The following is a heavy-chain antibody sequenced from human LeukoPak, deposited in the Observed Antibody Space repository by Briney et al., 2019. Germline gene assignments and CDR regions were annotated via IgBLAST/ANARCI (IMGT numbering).Heavy chain of an antibody. V-gene: IGHV3-21*01. CDR1: GFTFSSYS. CDR2: ISSSSSYI. D-gene: IGHD4-17*01. Sequence: KPGGSLRLSCAASGFTFSSYSMNWVRQAPGKGLEWVSSISSSSSYIYYADSVKGRFTISRDNAKNSLYLQMNSLRAEDTAVYYCARDFTVTTSGGYWGQGTLVTVSS. CDR3: ARDFTVTTSGGY. J-gene: IGHJ4*02.